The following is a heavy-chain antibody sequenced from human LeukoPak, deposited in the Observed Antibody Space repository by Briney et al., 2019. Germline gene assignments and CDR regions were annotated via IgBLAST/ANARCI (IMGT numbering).Heavy chain of an antibody. CDR2: IYTSGST. CDR1: GGSFSGYY. J-gene: IGHJ5*02. Sequence: PSETLSLTCAVYGGSFSGYYWSWIRQPAGKGLEWIGRIYTSGSTNYNPSLKSRVTMSVDTSKNQFSLKLSSVTAADTAVYYCARVVGGSYAGWFDPWGQGTLVTVSS. V-gene: IGHV4-59*10. CDR3: ARVVGGSYAGWFDP. D-gene: IGHD1-26*01.